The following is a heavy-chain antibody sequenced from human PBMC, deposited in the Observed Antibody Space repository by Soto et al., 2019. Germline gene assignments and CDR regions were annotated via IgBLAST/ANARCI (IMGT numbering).Heavy chain of an antibody. CDR3: ARGSYCSGGGCYLGY. J-gene: IGHJ4*02. CDR1: GGSISGYY. Sequence: QVQLQESGPGLVKPSETLSLTCTVSGGSISGYYWSWIRQPPGKGLEWIGYVYYRGTTDYNPSLKSRVTISVDTSKNQFSLKLRSVIAADTAVYYCARGSYCSGGGCYLGYWGQGTLVTVSS. D-gene: IGHD2-15*01. CDR2: VYYRGTT. V-gene: IGHV4-59*01.